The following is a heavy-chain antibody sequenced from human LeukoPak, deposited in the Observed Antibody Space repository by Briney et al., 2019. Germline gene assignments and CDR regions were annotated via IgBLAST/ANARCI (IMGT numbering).Heavy chain of an antibody. Sequence: GGSLRLSCAASGFTFSSYELNWVRQAPGKGLEWVSAISGSGGSTYYADSVKGRFTISRDNSKNMLYLQMNSLRAEDTAVYYCAKVVGASTGGVDYWGQGTLVTVSS. CDR3: AKVVGASTGGVDY. D-gene: IGHD1-26*01. V-gene: IGHV3-23*01. CDR1: GFTFSSYE. CDR2: ISGSGGST. J-gene: IGHJ4*02.